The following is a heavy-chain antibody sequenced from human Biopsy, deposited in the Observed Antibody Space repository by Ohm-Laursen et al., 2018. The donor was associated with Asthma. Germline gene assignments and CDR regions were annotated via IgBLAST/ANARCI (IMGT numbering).Heavy chain of an antibody. CDR1: GGTFNTYV. CDR2: INSVFGTT. D-gene: IGHD2-2*01. Sequence: GSSVKVSCKSLGGTFNTYVIGCVRQAPGQGLEWMGGINSVFGTTTYPQKFQDRVTITADDSTSTAYMELSSLRSEDTAVYYCARKAGSCISRTCYSLDFWGQGTLVTVSS. J-gene: IGHJ4*02. CDR3: ARKAGSCISRTCYSLDF. V-gene: IGHV1-69*01.